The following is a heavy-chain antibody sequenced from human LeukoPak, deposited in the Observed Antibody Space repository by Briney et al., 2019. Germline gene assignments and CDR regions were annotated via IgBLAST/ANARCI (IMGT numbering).Heavy chain of an antibody. V-gene: IGHV4-59*01. CDR3: ARAQPTRRGCAFDI. J-gene: IGHJ3*02. CDR1: GGSFSGYY. Sequence: PSETLSLTCAVYGGSFSGYYWSWIRQPPGKGLEWIGYIYYSGSTNYNPSLKSRVTISVDTSKNQFSLKLSSVTAADTAVYYCARAQPTRRGCAFDIWGQGTMVTVSS. CDR2: IYYSGST.